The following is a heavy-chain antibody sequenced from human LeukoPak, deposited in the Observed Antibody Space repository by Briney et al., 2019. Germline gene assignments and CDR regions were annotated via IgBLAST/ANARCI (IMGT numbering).Heavy chain of an antibody. CDR1: GVTFSSYG. Sequence: PGGSLRLSCAASGVTFSSYGMHWVRQAPGKGLEWGAVISYDGSNKYYADSVKGRFTISRDNSKNTLYLQMNSLRAEDTAVYYCAKDLSSGWYGSDYWGQGTLVTVSS. D-gene: IGHD6-19*01. V-gene: IGHV3-30*18. CDR2: ISYDGSNK. CDR3: AKDLSSGWYGSDY. J-gene: IGHJ4*02.